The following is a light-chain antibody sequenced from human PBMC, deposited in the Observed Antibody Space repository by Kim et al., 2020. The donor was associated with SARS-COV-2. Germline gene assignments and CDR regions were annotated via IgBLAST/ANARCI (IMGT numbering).Light chain of an antibody. Sequence: ASVGVRVTITCRASQNINKYLNWYQQKPGKAPKLLIYAASNLQSGVPSRFSGGGSGTDFTLTITSLQPDDFATYFCQQSYKTPRTFGPGTKVDIK. CDR1: QNINKY. CDR2: AAS. J-gene: IGKJ1*01. CDR3: QQSYKTPRT. V-gene: IGKV1-39*01.